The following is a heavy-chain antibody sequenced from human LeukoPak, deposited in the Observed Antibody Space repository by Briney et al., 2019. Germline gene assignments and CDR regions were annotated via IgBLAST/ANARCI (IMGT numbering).Heavy chain of an antibody. J-gene: IGHJ4*02. CDR3: ARGGVITMIVVAENYYFDY. V-gene: IGHV1-69*01. Sequence: SVKVSCKASGGTFSSYAISWVRQAPGQGLEWMGGIIPIFGTANYAQKFQGRVTITADESTSTAYMELSSLRSEDTAVYYCARGGVITMIVVAENYYFDYWGQGTLVTVSS. D-gene: IGHD3-22*01. CDR2: IIPIFGTA. CDR1: GGTFSSYA.